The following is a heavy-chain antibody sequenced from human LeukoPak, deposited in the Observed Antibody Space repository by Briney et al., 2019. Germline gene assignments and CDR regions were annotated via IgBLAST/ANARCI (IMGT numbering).Heavy chain of an antibody. CDR3: ARNSRVASPSGLNY. D-gene: IGHD4-23*01. V-gene: IGHV1-8*01. Sequence: ASVNVSSKASGYTFTSYDINWVRQATGQGLEGMGWMNPNSGSTGYAQKFQGRGTMTRNTSISPAYMELSSLRSEDTAVYYCARNSRVASPSGLNYWAQGTLVTVSS. CDR2: MNPNSGST. J-gene: IGHJ4*02. CDR1: GYTFTSYD.